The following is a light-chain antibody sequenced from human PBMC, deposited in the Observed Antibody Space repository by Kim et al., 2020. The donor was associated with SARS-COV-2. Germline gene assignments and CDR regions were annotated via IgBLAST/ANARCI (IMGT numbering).Light chain of an antibody. CDR3: QVWDSSSDHWV. V-gene: IGLV3-21*04. Sequence: SYELTQPPSVSVAPGKTARITCGGNNIGSKSVHWYQQKPGQAPVLVIYYDSDRPSVIPERFSGSNSGNTATLTISRVEAGDEADYYCQVWDSSSDHWVFGGGTKLTVL. J-gene: IGLJ3*02. CDR1: NIGSKS. CDR2: YDS.